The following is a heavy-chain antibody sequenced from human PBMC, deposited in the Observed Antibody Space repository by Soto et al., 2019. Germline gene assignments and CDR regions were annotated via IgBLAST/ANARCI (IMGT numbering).Heavy chain of an antibody. Sequence: GGSLRLSCAASGVTFCSYAMGWVRQAPGKGLEWVSAITGSGDSTYYADSVKGRFTVSRDNSKNTLYLQMNSLRAEDTAVYYCAKVFVFTIREGFDYWGLGTLVTVSS. CDR3: AKVFVFTIREGFDY. J-gene: IGHJ4*02. CDR2: ITGSGDST. V-gene: IGHV3-23*01. CDR1: GVTFCSYA. D-gene: IGHD3-3*01.